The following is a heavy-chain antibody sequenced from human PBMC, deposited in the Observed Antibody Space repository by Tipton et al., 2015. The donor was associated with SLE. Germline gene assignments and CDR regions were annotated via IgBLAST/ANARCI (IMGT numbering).Heavy chain of an antibody. CDR3: ARADTSRGAFDV. CDR1: GFNFGDYA. V-gene: IGHV3-49*04. Sequence: SLRLSCTTSGFNFGDYAMAWVRQGPGQVLEWISFIRINSYGGSKEYAESVRGRFTISRDDSKGIAYLQMTSLKSDDTALYYCARADTSRGAFDVWGQGTMVTVSS. CDR2: IRINSYGGSK. J-gene: IGHJ3*01.